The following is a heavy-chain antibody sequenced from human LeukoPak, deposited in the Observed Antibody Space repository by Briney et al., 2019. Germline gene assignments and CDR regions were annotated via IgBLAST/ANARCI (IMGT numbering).Heavy chain of an antibody. D-gene: IGHD1-14*01. CDR3: AKDSRNLPFDY. J-gene: IGHJ4*02. CDR2: ISGSGGST. V-gene: IGHV3-23*01. Sequence: GGSLRLSCAASGFPFSSYAMIWVRQAPGKGLEWVSAISGSGGSTYYADSVKGRCTISRDNSKNTLYLQMNSLRAEDTAVYYCAKDSRNLPFDYWGQGTLVTVSS. CDR1: GFPFSSYA.